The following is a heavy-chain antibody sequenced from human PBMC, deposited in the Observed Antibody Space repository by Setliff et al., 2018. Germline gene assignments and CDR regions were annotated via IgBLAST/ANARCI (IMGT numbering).Heavy chain of an antibody. J-gene: IGHJ4*02. CDR1: GGSISSGGFY. CDR3: ARESATIGEFPLYYFDK. CDR2: FHTGGAT. V-gene: IGHV4-61*09. Sequence: SSETLSLTCSVSGGSISSGGFYWSWIRQSAGRGLEWIGHFHTGGATDYNLSLKSRVTISLDSSKNQFPLRLSSVTAADAAVYFCARESATIGEFPLYYFDKWGQGIPVTVSS. D-gene: IGHD3-10*01.